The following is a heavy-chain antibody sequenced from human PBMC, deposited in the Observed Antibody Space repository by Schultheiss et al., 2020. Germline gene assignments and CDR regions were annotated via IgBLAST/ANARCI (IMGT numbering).Heavy chain of an antibody. J-gene: IGHJ5*02. D-gene: IGHD3-3*01. CDR1: GYSFTSYW. CDR3: ARHITIFGVVTGWFDP. V-gene: IGHV5-51*01. Sequence: GESLKISCKGSGYSFTSYWIGWVRQMPGKGLEWMGTIYPGDSDTRYSPSFQGHVTISADKSISTAYLQWSSLKASDTAMYYCARHITIFGVVTGWFDPWGQGTLVTVSS. CDR2: IYPGDSDT.